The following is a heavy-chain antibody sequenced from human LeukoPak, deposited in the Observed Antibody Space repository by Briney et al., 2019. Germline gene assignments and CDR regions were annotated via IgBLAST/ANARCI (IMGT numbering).Heavy chain of an antibody. CDR1: GYTFTSYY. D-gene: IGHD2-15*01. CDR3: ARDYCSGGSCYSGSGVDY. CDR2: INPSGGST. Sequence: GASVKVSCKASGYTFTSYYMHWVRQAPGQGLEWMGIINPSGGSTSYAQKFQGRVTMTRDTSTSTVYMELSSLRSEDTAVYYCARDYCSGGSCYSGSGVDYWGQGTLVTVSS. J-gene: IGHJ4*02. V-gene: IGHV1-46*01.